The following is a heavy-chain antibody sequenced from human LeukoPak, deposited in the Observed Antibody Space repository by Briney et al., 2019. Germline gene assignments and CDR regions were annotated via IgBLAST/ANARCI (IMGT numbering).Heavy chain of an antibody. V-gene: IGHV3-23*01. CDR2: IFPSGGEI. CDR1: GFTFSTFA. J-gene: IGHJ4*02. CDR3: ATYRQVLLPFES. D-gene: IGHD5-18*01. Sequence: GGSLRLSCAASGFTFSTFAMIWVRQPPGKGLEWVSSIFPSGGEIHYADSVRGRFTISRDNSKSLLSLQMNSLRAEDTAIYYCATYRQVLLPFESWGQGTLVTVSS.